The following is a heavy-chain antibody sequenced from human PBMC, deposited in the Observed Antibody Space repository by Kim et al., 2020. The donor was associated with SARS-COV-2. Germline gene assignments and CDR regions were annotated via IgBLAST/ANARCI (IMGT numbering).Heavy chain of an antibody. D-gene: IGHD5-12*01. CDR2: IYYSGST. J-gene: IGHJ2*01. CDR3: ARDPRGWLQPTAYWYFDL. V-gene: IGHV4-59*01. CDR1: GGSISSYY. Sequence: SKTLSLTCTVSGGSISSYYWSWIRQPPGKGLEWIGYIYYSGSTNYNPSLKSRVTISVDTSKNQFSLKLRSVTAADTAVYYCARDPRGWLQPTAYWYFDLWGRGTLVTVSS.